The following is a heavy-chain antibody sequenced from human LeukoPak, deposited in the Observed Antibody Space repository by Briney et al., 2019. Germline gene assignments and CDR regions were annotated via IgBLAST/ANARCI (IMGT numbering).Heavy chain of an antibody. CDR3: AKEGSSGPYFDY. V-gene: IGHV3-21*01. Sequence: GGSLRLSCAASGFTFSSYSMNWVRQAPGKGLEWVSSISSSSSYIYYADSVKGRFTISRDNSKNTLYLQMNSLRAEDTAVYYCAKEGSSGPYFDYWGQGTLVTVSS. CDR1: GFTFSSYS. J-gene: IGHJ4*02. CDR2: ISSSSSYI. D-gene: IGHD1-26*01.